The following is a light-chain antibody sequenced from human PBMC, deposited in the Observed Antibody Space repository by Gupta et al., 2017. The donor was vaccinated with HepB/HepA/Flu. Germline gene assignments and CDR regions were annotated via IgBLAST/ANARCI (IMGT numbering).Light chain of an antibody. CDR1: SLRSYY. V-gene: IGLV3-19*01. CDR2: GKN. Sequence: SSELTQDPAVSVALGQTVRITCQGDSLRSYYASWYQQKPGQAPVLVIYGKNNRPSGIPDRFSGSSSVKTASLTITGAQAEDEADYYCNSRDSSGNHVVFSGGTKLTVL. CDR3: NSRDSSGNHVV. J-gene: IGLJ2*01.